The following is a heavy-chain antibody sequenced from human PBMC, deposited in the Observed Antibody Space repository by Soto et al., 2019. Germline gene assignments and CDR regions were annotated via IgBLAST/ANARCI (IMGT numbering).Heavy chain of an antibody. CDR1: GFRFRDYW. J-gene: IGHJ5*02. Sequence: PGGSLRLSCAVSGFRFRDYWMSWVHQAPGKGLEWVANIKQDESDKYYVDSVKGRFTISRDNAKNALYLQMNSLRVEDTAVYYCAAYCYTMTCTHFHGYSWGQGTQVTVSS. V-gene: IGHV3-7*03. CDR3: AAYCYTMTCTHFHGYS. D-gene: IGHD3-16*02. CDR2: IKQDESDK.